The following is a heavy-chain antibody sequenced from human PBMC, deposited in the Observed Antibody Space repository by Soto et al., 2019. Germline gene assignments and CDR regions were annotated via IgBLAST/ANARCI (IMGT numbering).Heavy chain of an antibody. CDR3: ASYTVTSGFDY. CDR2: IWFDGSNK. D-gene: IGHD4-17*01. V-gene: IGHV3-33*01. J-gene: IGHJ4*02. Sequence: QVQLVESGGGVVQPGRSLRLSCAASGFTFSSYGMHWVRQAPGKGLEWVAVIWFDGSNKYYADSVKGRFTISRDNSKNTLCLQMNSLRAEDTAVYYCASYTVTSGFDYWGQGTLVTVSS. CDR1: GFTFSSYG.